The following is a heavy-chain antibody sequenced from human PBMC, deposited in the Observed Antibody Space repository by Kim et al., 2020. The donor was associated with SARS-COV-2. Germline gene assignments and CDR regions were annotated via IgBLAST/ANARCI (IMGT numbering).Heavy chain of an antibody. Sequence: GGSLRLSCAASGFTFSSYAMNWVRQAPGKGLEYVSAISSNGGSTYYANSVKGRFTISRDNSKNTLYLQMSSLRAEDMAVYYCARDQALTIFGVVTPCNYYYGMDVWGQGTTVTVSS. J-gene: IGHJ6*02. V-gene: IGHV3-64*01. CDR3: ARDQALTIFGVVTPCNYYYGMDV. CDR1: GFTFSSYA. D-gene: IGHD3-3*01. CDR2: ISSNGGST.